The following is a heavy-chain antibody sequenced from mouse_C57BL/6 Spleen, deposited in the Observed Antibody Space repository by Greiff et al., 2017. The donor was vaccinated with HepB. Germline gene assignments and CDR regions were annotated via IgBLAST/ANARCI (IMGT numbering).Heavy chain of an antibody. D-gene: IGHD2-2*01. CDR1: GYTFTDYN. Sequence: VQLKQSGPELVKPGASVKIPCKASGYTFTDYNMDWVKQSHGKSLEWIGDINPNNGGTIYNQKFKGKATLTVDKYSSTAYMELRSLTSEDTAVYYCARYGYDDWYFDVWGTGTTVTVSS. CDR2: INPNNGGT. J-gene: IGHJ1*03. V-gene: IGHV1-18*01. CDR3: ARYGYDDWYFDV.